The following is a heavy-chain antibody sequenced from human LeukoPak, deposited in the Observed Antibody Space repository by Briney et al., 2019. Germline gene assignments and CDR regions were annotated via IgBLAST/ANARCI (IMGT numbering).Heavy chain of an antibody. CDR1: GGSISGFS. Sequence: PSGTLSLTCTVSGGSISGFSRSWIRQSAGKGLERIGRIYNTGTHAYNPAHKSRLTMSVDTSNKQFSLKLRSVTAADTAAYLCGRDGSVSLGIFFDNWREGILDSVST. CDR2: IYNTGTH. J-gene: IGHJ4*02. V-gene: IGHV4-4*07. D-gene: IGHD3-10*01. CDR3: GRDGSVSLGIFFDN.